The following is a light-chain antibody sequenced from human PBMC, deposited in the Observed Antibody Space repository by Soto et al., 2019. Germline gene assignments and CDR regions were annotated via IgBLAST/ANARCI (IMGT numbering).Light chain of an antibody. CDR1: QSVSSSY. J-gene: IGKJ1*01. CDR2: AAS. V-gene: IGKV3-20*01. CDR3: QQYGSSYPWT. Sequence: EIVLTQSPGTLSLSPVERATLSCRASQSVSSSYLAWYQQKPGQAPSLLIYAASSRATGVPDRFSGSGSGTDFTLTISRLEPEDFAAYYCQQYGSSYPWTFGQGTKVDIK.